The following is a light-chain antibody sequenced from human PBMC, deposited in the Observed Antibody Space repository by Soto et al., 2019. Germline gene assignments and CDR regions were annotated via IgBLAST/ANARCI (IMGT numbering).Light chain of an antibody. J-gene: IGLJ1*01. CDR2: DVS. Sequence: QSVLTQPASVSGSPGQSITISCTGTSSDAGGYNYVSWYQQHPGKAPKLMIYDVSNRPSGVSNRFSGSKSGNTASQTISGLQAEDEADYYCSSYTSSSTLDVFGTGTKVTVL. CDR1: SSDAGGYNY. V-gene: IGLV2-14*01. CDR3: SSYTSSSTLDV.